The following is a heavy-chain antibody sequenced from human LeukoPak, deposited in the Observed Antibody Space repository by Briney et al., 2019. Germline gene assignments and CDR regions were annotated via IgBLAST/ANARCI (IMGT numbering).Heavy chain of an antibody. D-gene: IGHD3-10*01. CDR3: AKDLGAYYGSGPDAFDI. J-gene: IGHJ3*02. V-gene: IGHV3-20*04. Sequence: PGGSLRLSCAASGFTFDDYGMSWVRQAPGKGLEWVSGINWNGGSTGYADSVKGRFTISRDNAKNSLYLQMNSLRAEDTAVYYCAKDLGAYYGSGPDAFDIWGQGTMVTVSS. CDR1: GFTFDDYG. CDR2: INWNGGST.